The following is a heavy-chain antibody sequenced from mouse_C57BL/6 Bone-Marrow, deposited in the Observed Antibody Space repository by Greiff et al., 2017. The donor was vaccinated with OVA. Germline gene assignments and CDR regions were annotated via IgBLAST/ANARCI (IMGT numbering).Heavy chain of an antibody. D-gene: IGHD2-3*01. CDR1: GYAFTNYL. CDR2: INPGSGGT. J-gene: IGHJ3*01. CDR3: ATFYDGYYVGAY. V-gene: IGHV1-54*01. Sequence: QVQLQQSGAELVRPGTSVKVSCKASGYAFTNYLIEWVKQRPGQGLEWIGVINPGSGGTNYNEKFKGKAKLTADKSSSTAYMQLSSLTSEDSAVYFCATFYDGYYVGAYWGQGTLVTVSA.